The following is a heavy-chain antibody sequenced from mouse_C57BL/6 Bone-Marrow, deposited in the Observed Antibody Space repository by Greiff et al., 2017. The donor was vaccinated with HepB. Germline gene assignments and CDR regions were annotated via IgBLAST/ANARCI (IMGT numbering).Heavy chain of an antibody. CDR3: ARDGDGYYYYYAMDY. V-gene: IGHV1-80*01. CDR1: GYAFSSYW. Sequence: QVQLQQSGAELVKPGASVKISCKASGYAFSSYWMNWVKQRPGKGLEWIGQIYPGDGDTNYNGKFKGKATLTADKSSSTAYMQLSSLTSEDSAVYFCARDGDGYYYYYAMDYWGQGTSVTVSS. D-gene: IGHD2-3*01. CDR2: IYPGDGDT. J-gene: IGHJ4*01.